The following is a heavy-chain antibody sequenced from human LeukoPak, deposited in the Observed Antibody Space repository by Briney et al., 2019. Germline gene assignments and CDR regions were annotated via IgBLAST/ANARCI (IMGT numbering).Heavy chain of an antibody. Sequence: ASVTVSCKASGYTFTSYGISWVRQAPGQVLEWMGWISAYNGNTNYAQKLQGRVTMTTDTSTSTAYMELRSLRSDDTAVYYCARLGISGTYYHDSSGLPDYWGQGTLVTVSS. D-gene: IGHD3-22*01. V-gene: IGHV1-18*01. CDR3: ARLGISGTYYHDSSGLPDY. CDR1: GYTFTSYG. CDR2: ISAYNGNT. J-gene: IGHJ4*02.